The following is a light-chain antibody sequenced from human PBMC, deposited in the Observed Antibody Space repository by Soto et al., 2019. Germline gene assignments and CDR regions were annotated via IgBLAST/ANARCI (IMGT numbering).Light chain of an antibody. CDR1: QSPLYSDGNTY. Sequence: DVVITQSPLSLPVTLGQPASISCSSSQSPLYSDGNTYLSWFQQRPGQSPRRLIYKVSNRDSGVPDRFSGSGSGTDFTLKISRVEAEDVGVYYCMQGTHWPFTFGQGTRLEIK. CDR3: MQGTHWPFT. V-gene: IGKV2-30*01. J-gene: IGKJ5*01. CDR2: KVS.